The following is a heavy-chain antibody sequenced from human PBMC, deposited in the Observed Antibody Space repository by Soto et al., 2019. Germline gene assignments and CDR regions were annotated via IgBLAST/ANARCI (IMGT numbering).Heavy chain of an antibody. V-gene: IGHV3-23*01. CDR3: AKRAYGSDFDY. Sequence: EVQLLESGGGLVQPGGSLRLSCAASGFTFSSYAMSWVRQAPGRGLEWVSVISGSGDSTYYADSVKGRFTISRDNSKNTLYLQMNSLRAEDTAVYYWAKRAYGSDFDYWGQGTLVTVSS. CDR2: ISGSGDST. D-gene: IGHD3-10*01. J-gene: IGHJ4*02. CDR1: GFTFSSYA.